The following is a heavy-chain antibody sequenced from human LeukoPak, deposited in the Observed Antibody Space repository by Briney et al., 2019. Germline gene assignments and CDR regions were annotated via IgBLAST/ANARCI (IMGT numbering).Heavy chain of an antibody. J-gene: IGHJ3*02. CDR2: IYYSGST. CDR1: GGSISSGDYY. CDR3: ARAPNSSGYYRWWAFDI. V-gene: IGHV4-30-4*01. Sequence: SETLSLTCTVSGGSISSGDYYWSWIRQPPGKGLEWIGYIYYSGSTYYNPSLKSRVTISVDTSKNQFSLKLSSVTAADTAVYYCARAPNSSGYYRWWAFDIWGQGTMVTVSS. D-gene: IGHD3-22*01.